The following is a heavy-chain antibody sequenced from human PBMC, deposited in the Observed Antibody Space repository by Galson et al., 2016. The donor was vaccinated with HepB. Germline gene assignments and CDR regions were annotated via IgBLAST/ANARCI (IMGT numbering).Heavy chain of an antibody. CDR3: ATRLRAPAN. CDR2: ISGSSEAI. Sequence: SLRLSCAASGFTFSTYAMSWVRQAPGKGLEWVSGISGSSEAIYYADSVKSRFTISRDNSKNALHLQMNSLRAEDTAVYYCATRLRAPANWGQGAQVTVSS. V-gene: IGHV3-23*01. D-gene: IGHD1-26*01. J-gene: IGHJ4*02. CDR1: GFTFSTYA.